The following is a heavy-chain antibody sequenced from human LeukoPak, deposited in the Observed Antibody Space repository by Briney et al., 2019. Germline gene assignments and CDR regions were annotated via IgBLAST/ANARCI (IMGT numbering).Heavy chain of an antibody. V-gene: IGHV1-18*04. CDR2: ISAYNGNT. J-gene: IGHJ4*02. Sequence: ASVKVSCKASGYTFTSYYMHWVRQAPGQGLKWIGWISAYNGNTNYAQNLQGRVTITTDTSTSIAYMELRSLRSDDTAVYYCARDSGYYSGSLYWGQGTLVTVSS. CDR1: GYTFTSYY. CDR3: ARDSGYYSGSLY. D-gene: IGHD3-10*01.